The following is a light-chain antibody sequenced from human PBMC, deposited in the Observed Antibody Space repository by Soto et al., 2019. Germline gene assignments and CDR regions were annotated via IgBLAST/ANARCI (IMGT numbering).Light chain of an antibody. Sequence: EVVLQKPPATLSWSPGERPTPPSGPSQCVGTSFAWYQQKPGQAPRLLIYDASNRATGVPARFSGSGSGTDFALTISSLEPEDFAVYYCLQRSNWPLTFGGGTKVEIK. CDR2: DAS. V-gene: IGKV3-11*01. J-gene: IGKJ4*01. CDR3: LQRSNWPLT. CDR1: QCVGTS.